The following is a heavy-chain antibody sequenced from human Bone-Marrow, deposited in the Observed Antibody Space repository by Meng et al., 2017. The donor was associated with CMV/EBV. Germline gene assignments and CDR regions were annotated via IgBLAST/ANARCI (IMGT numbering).Heavy chain of an antibody. D-gene: IGHD3-3*01. J-gene: IGHJ6*02. Sequence: GGSLRLSYAASGFTFSGSAMHWVRQASGKGLEWVGRIRSKANSYATAYAASVKGRFTISRDDSKNTAYLQMNSLKTEDTAVYYCNLRFLDGYYYGMDVWGQGTTVTVSS. CDR3: NLRFLDGYYYGMDV. V-gene: IGHV3-73*01. CDR2: IRSKANSYAT. CDR1: GFTFSGSA.